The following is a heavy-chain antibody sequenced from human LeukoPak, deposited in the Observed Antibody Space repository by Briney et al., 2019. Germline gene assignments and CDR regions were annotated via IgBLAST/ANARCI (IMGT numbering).Heavy chain of an antibody. CDR2: IYNSGST. Sequence: SETLSLTCSVSGGSISSGNYYWSWIRQHPGKGLEWIGYIYNSGSTFYNPSLKRRVTISVDTSKNYFSLKLRSVTAADTAVYYCAIPMIRGVISAFDIWGQGTMVTVSS. D-gene: IGHD3-10*01. J-gene: IGHJ3*02. V-gene: IGHV4-31*03. CDR3: AIPMIRGVISAFDI. CDR1: GGSISSGNYY.